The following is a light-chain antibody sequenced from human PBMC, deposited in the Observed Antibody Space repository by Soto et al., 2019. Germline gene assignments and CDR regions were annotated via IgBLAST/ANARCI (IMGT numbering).Light chain of an antibody. CDR2: EGS. V-gene: IGLV2-23*01. CDR3: TAYAGRDVV. Sequence: QSVLTQPASVSGSPGQSITISCTGTSSEVGSYNLVSWYQQHPGKAPKLMIYEGSKRPSGVSKRFSASKSGNTASLTLSRVKAEYEADYWRTAYAGRDVVFGGGTKVPAL. CDR1: SSEVGSYNL. J-gene: IGLJ2*01.